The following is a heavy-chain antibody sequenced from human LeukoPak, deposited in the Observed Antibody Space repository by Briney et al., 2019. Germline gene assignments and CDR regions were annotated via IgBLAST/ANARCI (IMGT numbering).Heavy chain of an antibody. V-gene: IGHV3-23*01. CDR3: AKDDDFWSGYYTASFDY. CDR2: ISGSGGST. J-gene: IGHJ4*02. Sequence: GGSLRLSCAASGFTFSGYAMSWVRQAPGKGLEWVSAISGSGGSTYYADSVKGRFTISRDNSKNTLYLQMNSLRAEDTAVYYCAKDDDFWSGYYTASFDYWGQGTLVTVSS. CDR1: GFTFSGYA. D-gene: IGHD3-3*01.